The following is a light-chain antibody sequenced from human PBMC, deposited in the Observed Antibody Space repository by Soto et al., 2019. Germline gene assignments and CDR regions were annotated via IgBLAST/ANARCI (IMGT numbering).Light chain of an antibody. CDR2: GAS. CDR3: QQYNNWPQT. Sequence: EAVLTQSPSTLSVSPWERFALSFGASQSVATNLAWYQQRPGQAPRLLIYGASKRAIGLPARFSGSGSGTEFTLTITSLQSEDFAVYYCQQYNNWPQTFGQGTKVDIK. J-gene: IGKJ1*01. V-gene: IGKV3-15*01. CDR1: QSVATN.